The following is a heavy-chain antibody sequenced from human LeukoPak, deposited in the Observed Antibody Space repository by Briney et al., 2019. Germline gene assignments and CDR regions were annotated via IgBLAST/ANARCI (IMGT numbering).Heavy chain of an antibody. CDR2: INPSGGST. V-gene: IGHV1-46*03. J-gene: IGHJ4*02. CDR3: ARDRRDGYNSLDY. D-gene: IGHD5-24*01. Sequence: ASVKVSCKASGYTISSYYMHGVRQAPGQGLEWMGIINPSGGSTSYAQKFQGRVTMTRDTSTSTVYMELSSLRSEDTAVYYCARDRRDGYNSLDYWGQGTLVTVSS. CDR1: GYTISSYY.